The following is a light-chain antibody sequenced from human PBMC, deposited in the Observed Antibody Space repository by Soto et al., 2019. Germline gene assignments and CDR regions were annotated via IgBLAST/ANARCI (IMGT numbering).Light chain of an antibody. V-gene: IGKV1-5*01. Sequence: DLPMTQSPSTLSASVGDRVTITCRASQSISSWLAWYQQKPGKAPKLLIYDASSLESGVPSRFSGSGSGTEFTLTISGLQPDDFATYYCQQYNSYWTFGQGTKVEIK. CDR1: QSISSW. J-gene: IGKJ1*01. CDR2: DAS. CDR3: QQYNSYWT.